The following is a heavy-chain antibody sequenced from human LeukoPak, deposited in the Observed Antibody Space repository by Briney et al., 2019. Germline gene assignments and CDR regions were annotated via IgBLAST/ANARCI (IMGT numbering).Heavy chain of an antibody. CDR2: INSDGSST. V-gene: IGHV3-74*01. CDR1: GFTFSSYW. CDR3: ARVSKIRYGMDV. Sequence: GGSLRLSCAASGFTFSSYWMNWVRQAPGKGLVWVSRINSDGSSTSYADSVKGRFTISRDNAKNTLYLQMNSLRAEDTAVYYCARVSKIRYGMDVWGQGTTVTVSS. D-gene: IGHD6-13*01. J-gene: IGHJ6*02.